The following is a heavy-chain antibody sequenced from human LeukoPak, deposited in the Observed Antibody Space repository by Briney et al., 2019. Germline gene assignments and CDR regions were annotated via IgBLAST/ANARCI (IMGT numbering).Heavy chain of an antibody. CDR1: GFTFTSSA. CDR2: IVVGSGNT. V-gene: IGHV1-58*02. D-gene: IGHD6-19*01. CDR3: AAEIAVASGIVLDP. Sequence: SVKVSCKASGFTFTSSAMQWVRQARGQRLEWIGWIVVGSGNTNYAQKFQERVTITGDMSTSTAYMELSSLRSEDTAVYYCAAEIAVASGIVLDPWGQGTLVTVSS. J-gene: IGHJ5*02.